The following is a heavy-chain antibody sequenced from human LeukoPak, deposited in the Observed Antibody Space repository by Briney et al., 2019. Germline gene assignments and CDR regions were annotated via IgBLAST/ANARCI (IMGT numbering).Heavy chain of an antibody. CDR3: ARDKQQLVPYYYYYYGMDV. CDR2: ISGSGGST. J-gene: IGHJ6*02. CDR1: GFTFSDYY. V-gene: IGHV3-23*01. Sequence: PGGSLRLSCAASGFTFSDYYMSWIRQAPGKGLEWVSAISGSGGSTYYADSVKGRSTISRDNSKNTLYLQMNSLRAEDTAVYYCARDKQQLVPYYYYYYGMDVWGQGTTVTVSS. D-gene: IGHD6-13*01.